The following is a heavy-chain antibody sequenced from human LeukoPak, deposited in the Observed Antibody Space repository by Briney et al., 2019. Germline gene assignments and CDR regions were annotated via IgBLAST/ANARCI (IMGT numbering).Heavy chain of an antibody. Sequence: LRLSCAASGIAFRSFTMNWVRQHPGKGLEWIGYIYYSGSTYYNPSLKSRVTISVDTSKNQFSLKLSSVTAADTAVYYCAREAYCSSTSCYPGYYYGMDVWGQGTTVTVSS. J-gene: IGHJ6*02. D-gene: IGHD2-2*01. CDR2: IYYSGST. CDR3: AREAYCSSTSCYPGYYYGMDV. CDR1: GIAFRSFT. V-gene: IGHV4-31*02.